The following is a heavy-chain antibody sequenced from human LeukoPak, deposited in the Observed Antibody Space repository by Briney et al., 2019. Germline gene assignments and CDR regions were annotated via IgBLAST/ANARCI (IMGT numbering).Heavy chain of an antibody. Sequence: ASVKVSCKASGYTFTGYYMHWVRQAPGQGLEWMGWINPNSGGTNYAQKFQGRVTMTRDTSISTAYMELSRLRSDDTAVYYCARESGIAAAAPGHAFDIWGQGTMVTVSS. D-gene: IGHD6-25*01. CDR1: GYTFTGYY. J-gene: IGHJ3*02. CDR3: ARESGIAAAAPGHAFDI. CDR2: INPNSGGT. V-gene: IGHV1-2*02.